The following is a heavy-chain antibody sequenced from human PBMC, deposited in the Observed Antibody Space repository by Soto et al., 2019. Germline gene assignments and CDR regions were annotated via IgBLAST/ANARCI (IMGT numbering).Heavy chain of an antibody. D-gene: IGHD1-26*01. CDR2: IYFSGPV. CDR3: ARGGGNYPYYLDY. V-gene: IGHV4-59*02. Sequence: SETLSLTCTVSGDSVGAYFWSWIRQPPGKGLECIGYIYFSGPVTYNPSLERRVTISADTAKSQLSLRLTSVTAADTAVYYCARGGGNYPYYLDYWSQGTLVTVSS. J-gene: IGHJ4*02. CDR1: GDSVGAYF.